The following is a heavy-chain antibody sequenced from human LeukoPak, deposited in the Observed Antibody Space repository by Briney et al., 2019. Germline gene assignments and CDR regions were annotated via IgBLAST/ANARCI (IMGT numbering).Heavy chain of an antibody. D-gene: IGHD1-1*01. CDR1: GYTFTSYY. J-gene: IGHJ4*02. V-gene: IGHV1-46*01. CDR2: INPSGDST. Sequence: GASVKVSCKASGYTFTSYYIHWVRQAPGQGLEWMGIINPSGDSTNYAQKFQGRVTMTRDTSTSTVYMELSKDTAMYYCAKWTTTYLDYWGQGTLVTVSS. CDR3: AKWTTTYLDY.